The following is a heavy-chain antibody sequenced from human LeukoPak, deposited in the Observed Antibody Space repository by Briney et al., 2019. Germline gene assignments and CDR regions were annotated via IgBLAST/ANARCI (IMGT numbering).Heavy chain of an antibody. J-gene: IGHJ5*01. Sequence: ASVKVSCKASGYTFTSYYIHWVRQAPGQGLEWMGIINPNGGSTNYAQKFQGRVTMTRDTSTSTLYMELSSLRSEDTAVYYCARDRRYYDSSGPNWLDSWGQGTLVTVSS. CDR3: ARDRRYYDSSGPNWLDS. D-gene: IGHD3-22*01. V-gene: IGHV1-46*01. CDR1: GYTFTSYY. CDR2: INPNGGST.